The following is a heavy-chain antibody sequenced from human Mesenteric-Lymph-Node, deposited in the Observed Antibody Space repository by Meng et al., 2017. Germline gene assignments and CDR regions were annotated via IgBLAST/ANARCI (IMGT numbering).Heavy chain of an antibody. CDR2: ISAYNGNT. D-gene: IGHD2-2*01. V-gene: IGHV1-18*04. CDR1: GYSFTSYW. J-gene: IGHJ4*02. Sequence: GESLKISCKGSGYSFTSYWIGWVRQAPGQGLEWMGWISAYNGNTNYAQKLQGRVTMTTDTSTDTAYMELSSLRSEDTAVYYCATDLGYCSSTSCLDYWGQGTLVTVSS. CDR3: ATDLGYCSSTSCLDY.